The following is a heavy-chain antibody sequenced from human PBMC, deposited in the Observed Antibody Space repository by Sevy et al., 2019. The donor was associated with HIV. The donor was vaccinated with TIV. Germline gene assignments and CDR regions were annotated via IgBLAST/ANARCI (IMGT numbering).Heavy chain of an antibody. D-gene: IGHD2-2*01. CDR3: ARDAARVIVPAAGFDS. J-gene: IGHJ5*01. Sequence: GGSLRLSCVASGFTFRSFSMHWVRQAPGKGLEWVAAIWYDGRTERYADSVQGRFTIFRDNSKKTLYLQMNSLSDEDTAIYYCARDAARVIVPAAGFDSWGQGTLVTVSS. V-gene: IGHV3-33*01. CDR2: IWYDGRTE. CDR1: GFTFRSFS.